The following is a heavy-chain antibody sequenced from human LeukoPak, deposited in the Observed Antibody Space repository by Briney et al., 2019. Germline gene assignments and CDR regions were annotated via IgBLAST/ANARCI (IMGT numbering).Heavy chain of an antibody. CDR1: GGSFSGYY. CDR3: ARGRIDYGGNSCRWFDP. Sequence: SETLSLTCAVYGGSFSGYYWSWIRQPPGKGLEWIGEINHSGSTYYNPSLKSRVTISVDTSKNQFSLKLSSVTAADTAVYYCARGRIDYGGNSCRWFDPWGQGTLVTVSS. V-gene: IGHV4-34*01. D-gene: IGHD4-23*01. J-gene: IGHJ5*02. CDR2: INHSGST.